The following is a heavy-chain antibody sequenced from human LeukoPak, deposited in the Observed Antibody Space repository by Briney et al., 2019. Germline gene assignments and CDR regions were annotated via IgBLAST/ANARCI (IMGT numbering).Heavy chain of an antibody. J-gene: IGHJ3*02. CDR3: ARPRTTGSRVAFDI. CDR1: GYDFLTYW. V-gene: IGHV5-51*01. D-gene: IGHD1-1*01. CDR2: FYPGDSDT. Sequence: GESLKISCKASGYDFLTYWIGWVCQKPGEGLEWVGYFYPGDSDTRYSPSFQGQVTLSADKSISTAYLQWDSLKASDTAIYYCARPRTTGSRVAFDIWGQGTTVIVSS.